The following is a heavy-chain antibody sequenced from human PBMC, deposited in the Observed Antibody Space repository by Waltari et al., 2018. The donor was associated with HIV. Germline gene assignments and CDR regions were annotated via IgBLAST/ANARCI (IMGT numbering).Heavy chain of an antibody. J-gene: IGHJ5*02. CDR3: ARGSSGSYRWFDP. Sequence: QEQLVQSGAEVKKPGSSVKVSCKASGGTFSSNSISWVRQAPGQGLEWMGNIIRVFESTPYAQKFHGRLTISADESTSTVFMGLSSLSFDDTAVYYCARGSSGSYRWFDPWGHGTLVTVSS. V-gene: IGHV1-69*15. CDR2: IIRVFEST. D-gene: IGHD1-26*01. CDR1: GGTFSSNS.